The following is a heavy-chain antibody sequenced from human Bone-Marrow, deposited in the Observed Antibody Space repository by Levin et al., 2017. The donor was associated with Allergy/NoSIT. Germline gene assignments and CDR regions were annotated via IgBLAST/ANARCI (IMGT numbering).Heavy chain of an antibody. CDR1: GYTFSSHG. D-gene: IGHD1-26*01. CDR2: ISGFNGKA. Sequence: EASVKVSCKASGYTFSSHGFNWVRQARGEGLEWLGWISGFNGKANYAQKFRDRVTMTMETSPTTGYLELKNLRDDDTAMYYCARLVIVGGTRGRAFDMWGQGTMVTVSS. V-gene: IGHV1-18*01. J-gene: IGHJ3*02. CDR3: ARLVIVGGTRGRAFDM.